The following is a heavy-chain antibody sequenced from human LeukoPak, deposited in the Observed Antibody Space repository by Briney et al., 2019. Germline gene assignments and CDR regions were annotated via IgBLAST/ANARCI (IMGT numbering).Heavy chain of an antibody. V-gene: IGHV3-7*01. Sequence: PGGSLRLSCEGSAFIFSGHWMNWVRQTPGKGLEWVASIKEDGSERQYVDSVKGRFTISRDNSKNTLYLQMNSLRAEDTAVYYCARSWDQYFDYWGQGTLVTVSS. J-gene: IGHJ4*02. D-gene: IGHD6-13*01. CDR3: ARSWDQYFDY. CDR1: AFIFSGHW. CDR2: IKEDGSER.